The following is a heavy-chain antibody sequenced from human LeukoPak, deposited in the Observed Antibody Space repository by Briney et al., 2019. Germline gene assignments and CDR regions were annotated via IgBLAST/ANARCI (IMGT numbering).Heavy chain of an antibody. V-gene: IGHV4-34*01. CDR3: ARVPGFYSSGLYFDY. CDR1: GGSFSGYY. J-gene: IGHJ4*02. Sequence: PSETLSLTCAVYGGSFSGYYWSWLRQPPGKGLEWIGEINHSGSTNYNPSLKSRVTISVDTSKNQFSLKLSSVTAADTAVYYCARVPGFYSSGLYFDYWGQGTLVTVSS. CDR2: INHSGST. D-gene: IGHD6-19*01.